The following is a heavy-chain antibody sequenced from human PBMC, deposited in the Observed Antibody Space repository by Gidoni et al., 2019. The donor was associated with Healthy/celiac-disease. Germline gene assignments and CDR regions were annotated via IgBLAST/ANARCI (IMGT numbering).Heavy chain of an antibody. CDR3: AKDYIVGATYPSNWYFDL. Sequence: EVQLVESGGGLVQPGRSLSLSCAAPGLTSDDYALHWVRQAPGKGLEWVSGISWNSGSIGYADSVKGRFTISRDNAKNSLYLQMNSLRAEDTALYYCAKDYIVGATYPSNWYFDLWGRGTLVTVSS. CDR1: GLTSDDYA. V-gene: IGHV3-9*02. J-gene: IGHJ2*01. CDR2: ISWNSGSI. D-gene: IGHD1-26*01.